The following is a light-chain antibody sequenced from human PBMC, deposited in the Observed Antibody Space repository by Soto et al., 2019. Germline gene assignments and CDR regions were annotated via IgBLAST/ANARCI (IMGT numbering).Light chain of an antibody. J-gene: IGKJ1*01. CDR2: VAS. CDR3: QQYGSSPWT. V-gene: IGKV3-20*01. CDR1: QSVTSSY. Sequence: EIVLTQSPGTLSLSPGERASLSCRASQSVTSSYLAWYQQKPGQAPRLLIYVASNRATGIPDRFSGSGSGTDFTLTINRREPEDFAVYYCQQYGSSPWTFGQGTKVEIK.